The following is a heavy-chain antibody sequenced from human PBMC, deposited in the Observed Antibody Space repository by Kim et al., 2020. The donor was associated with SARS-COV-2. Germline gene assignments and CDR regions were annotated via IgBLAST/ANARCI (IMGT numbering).Heavy chain of an antibody. CDR2: ISYDGSNK. Sequence: GGSLRLSCAASGFTFSSYAMHWVRQAPGKGLEWVAVISYDGSNKYYADSVKGRFTISRDNSKNTLYLQMNSLRAEDTAVYYCARDRWVGVDAFDIWGQGTMVTVSS. V-gene: IGHV3-30-3*01. CDR3: ARDRWVGVDAFDI. CDR1: GFTFSSYA. J-gene: IGHJ3*02. D-gene: IGHD3-3*01.